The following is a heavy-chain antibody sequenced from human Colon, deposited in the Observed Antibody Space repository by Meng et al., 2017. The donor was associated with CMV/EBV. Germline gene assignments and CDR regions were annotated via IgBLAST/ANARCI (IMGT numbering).Heavy chain of an antibody. D-gene: IGHD4-17*01. V-gene: IGHV4-39*07. CDR1: GGAISIISSY. CDR3: ARASYGDDYWYFDL. J-gene: IGHJ2*01. CDR2: IYYSGSP. Sequence: SGGAISIISSYWGSIRQPPGKVLEWIGSIYYSGSPYYNPSLKSRVTISVDTSKNQFSLKLTSVTAADTAVYYCARASYGDDYWYFDLWGRGTLVTVSS.